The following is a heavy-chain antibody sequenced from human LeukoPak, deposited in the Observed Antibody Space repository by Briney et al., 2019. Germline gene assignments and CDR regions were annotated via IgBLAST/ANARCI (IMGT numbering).Heavy chain of an antibody. CDR3: ARDMYSSGWYHYYDSSGYYPDAFDI. Sequence: SGTLSLTCAVSGGSISSSDWWSWVRQPPGKGLEWIGEIYHSGSTNYNPSLKSRVTISVDKSKNQFSLKLSSVTAADTAVYYCARDMYSSGWYHYYDSSGYYPDAFDIWGQGTMVTVSS. V-gene: IGHV4-4*02. CDR2: IYHSGST. D-gene: IGHD3-22*01. CDR1: GGSISSSDW. J-gene: IGHJ3*02.